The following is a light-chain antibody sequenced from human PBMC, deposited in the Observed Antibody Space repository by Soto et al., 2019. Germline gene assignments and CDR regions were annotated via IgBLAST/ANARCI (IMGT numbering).Light chain of an antibody. J-gene: IGKJ1*01. CDR1: QSISRD. CDR2: DVS. Sequence: DTVLTQSPATLSLSPGERATLSCRASQSISRDIAWYQQKPGQPHRLLIGDVSNRATGVPARFSVSGSGTDFTLTISSLEPADFAVYYCQQRNNWPLSFGQGTKVVIK. CDR3: QQRNNWPLS. V-gene: IGKV3-11*01.